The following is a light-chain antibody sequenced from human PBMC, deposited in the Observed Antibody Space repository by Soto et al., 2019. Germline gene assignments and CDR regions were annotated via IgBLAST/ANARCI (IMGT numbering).Light chain of an antibody. J-gene: IGKJ1*01. Sequence: IQMTLSTCTLSPLLGDRVPITCRASQSISTWLAWYQQKPGKAPKLLIYKASGLESGVPSRFGGSGSGTEFTLTITSLQPDDFATYYCQQYSSYPWTFGQGTKV. CDR1: QSISTW. V-gene: IGKV1-5*03. CDR2: KAS. CDR3: QQYSSYPWT.